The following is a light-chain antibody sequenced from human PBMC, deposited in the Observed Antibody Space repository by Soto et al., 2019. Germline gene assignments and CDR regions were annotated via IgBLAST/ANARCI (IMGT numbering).Light chain of an antibody. J-gene: IGKJ4*01. V-gene: IGKV3-20*01. CDR1: QSVTTSF. CDR2: VAS. CDR3: QQYGSSPLT. Sequence: EIVLTQSPGTLSLSPGERATLSCRASQSVTTSFLAWYQQKPGQAPRLLIYVASSRATSIPDRFSGSGSGTDFTLTISRLEPEDFAVYYCQQYGSSPLTFGEGTQVEIK.